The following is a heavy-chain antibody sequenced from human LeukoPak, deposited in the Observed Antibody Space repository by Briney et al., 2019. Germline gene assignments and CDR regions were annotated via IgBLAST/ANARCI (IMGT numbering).Heavy chain of an antibody. Sequence: GGSLRLSCGASGFSANNYYMTWVRQAPGKGLEWVSVIYTGGSTYYADSVKGRFTISRDTSKNTLHLQMNSLRAEDTAVYYCARALGEAGDYWGQGTLVTVSS. CDR1: GFSANNYY. CDR3: ARALGEAGDY. V-gene: IGHV3-66*01. CDR2: IYTGGST. D-gene: IGHD6-19*01. J-gene: IGHJ4*02.